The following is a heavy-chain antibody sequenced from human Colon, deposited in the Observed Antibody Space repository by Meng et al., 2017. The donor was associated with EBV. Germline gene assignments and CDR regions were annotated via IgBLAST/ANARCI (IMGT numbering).Heavy chain of an antibody. J-gene: IGHJ4*02. CDR2: IYHSGRT. V-gene: IGHV4-30-4*03. CDR1: GGSISSGDYY. Sequence: QVQLQESGPGLVKPSQTLSLTCTVSGGSISSGDYYWSWIRQPPGKGLEWIGGIYHSGRTNYNPSVKSRVSMSVDKSQNHFSLRLSSVTAADTAVYYCTTLYGDSISWGQGTLVTVSA. CDR3: TTLYGDSIS. D-gene: IGHD4-17*01.